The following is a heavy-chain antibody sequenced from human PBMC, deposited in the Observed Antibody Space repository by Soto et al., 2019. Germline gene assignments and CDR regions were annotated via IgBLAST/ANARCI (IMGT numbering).Heavy chain of an antibody. Sequence: GGSLRLSCAASGFTFSSYAMSWVRQAPGKGLEWVSAISGSGGSTYYADSVKGRFTISRDNSKNTLYLQMNSLRAEDTAVYYCAKDVWSGYYSSYAFDFWGQGTLVTVSS. V-gene: IGHV3-23*01. CDR1: GFTFSSYA. D-gene: IGHD3-3*01. CDR2: ISGSGGST. J-gene: IGHJ4*02. CDR3: AKDVWSGYYSSYAFDF.